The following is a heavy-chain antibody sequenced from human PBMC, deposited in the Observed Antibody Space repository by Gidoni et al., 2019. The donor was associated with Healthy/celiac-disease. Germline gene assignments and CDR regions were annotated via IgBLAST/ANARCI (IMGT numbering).Heavy chain of an antibody. CDR3: ARDIGEQLDYYYYYYGMDV. CDR2: ISYDGSNK. Sequence: QVQLVESGGGVVQPGRSLSLSCAASGFTFSSYAMHWVRQAPGKGLEWVAVISYDGSNKYYADSVKGRFTISRDNSKNTLYLQMNSLRAEDTAVYYCARDIGEQLDYYYYYYGMDVWGQGTTVTVSS. J-gene: IGHJ6*02. CDR1: GFTFSSYA. V-gene: IGHV3-30-3*01. D-gene: IGHD6-6*01.